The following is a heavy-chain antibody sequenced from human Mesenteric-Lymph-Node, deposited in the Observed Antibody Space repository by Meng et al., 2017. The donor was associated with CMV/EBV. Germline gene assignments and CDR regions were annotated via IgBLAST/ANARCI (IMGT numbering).Heavy chain of an antibody. J-gene: IGHJ4*02. CDR1: GGSVSSGSYY. Sequence: ETLSLTCTVSGGSVSSGSYYWSWIRQAPGKGLEWVSGINWNGGSTGYADSVKGRFTISRDNAKNSLYLQMNSLRAEDTALYHRARVFSGSSEYYFDYWGQGTLVTVSS. V-gene: IGHV3-20*01. CDR2: INWNGGST. CDR3: ARVFSGSSEYYFDY. D-gene: IGHD1-26*01.